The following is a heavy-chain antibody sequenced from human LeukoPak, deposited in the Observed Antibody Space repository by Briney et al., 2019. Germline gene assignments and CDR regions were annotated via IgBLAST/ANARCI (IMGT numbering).Heavy chain of an antibody. Sequence: SETLSLTCTVSGGSISRYYWSWIRQPPGKGLEGMGDIYYSGSTNYNPSLKSRVTISVDTSKNQFSLKLSSVTAADTAVYYCARGVGHHDSSGYYEYTDHWGQGTLVTVSS. J-gene: IGHJ4*02. CDR1: GGSISRYY. CDR3: ARGVGHHDSSGYYEYTDH. V-gene: IGHV4-59*01. CDR2: IYYSGST. D-gene: IGHD3-22*01.